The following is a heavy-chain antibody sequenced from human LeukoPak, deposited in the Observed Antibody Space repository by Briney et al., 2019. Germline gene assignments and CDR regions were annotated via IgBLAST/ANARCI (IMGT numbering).Heavy chain of an antibody. CDR1: GDSISNYY. V-gene: IGHV4-59*01. CDR3: ARDLVPAAGGRWFDP. J-gene: IGHJ5*02. Sequence: KPSETLSLTCTVSGDSISNYYRSWIRQPPGKGLEWIGYIYYSGNTDYNPSLKSRVTISVDTSKNQFSLRLNSVTAADTAVYYCARDLVPAAGGRWFDPWGQGTLVTVSS. D-gene: IGHD2-2*01. CDR2: IYYSGNT.